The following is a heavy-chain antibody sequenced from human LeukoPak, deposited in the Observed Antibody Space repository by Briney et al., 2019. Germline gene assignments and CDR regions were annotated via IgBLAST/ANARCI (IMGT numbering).Heavy chain of an antibody. CDR3: ARSRGAGPGAYFDY. D-gene: IGHD6-19*01. V-gene: IGHV3-11*03. CDR2: ISNSGSYT. J-gene: IGHJ4*02. CDR1: GFTFSNEY. Sequence: PGGALRLSCAASGFTFSNEYMGWIRQAPGKGLGWVSCISNSGSYTNYADSVKGRFTISRDNAKNSLYLQMNSLRAEDTAVYYCARSRGAGPGAYFDYWGQGTLITVSS.